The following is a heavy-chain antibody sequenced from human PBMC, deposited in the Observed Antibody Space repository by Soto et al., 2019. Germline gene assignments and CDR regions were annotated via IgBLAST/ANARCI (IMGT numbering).Heavy chain of an antibody. J-gene: IGHJ4*02. D-gene: IGHD5-12*01. V-gene: IGHV3-23*01. CDR1: GFTFSSYA. CDR3: AKWNPRRDGYNYGGFDY. Sequence: PGGSLRLSCAASGFTFSSYAMSWVRQAPGKGLEWVSAISGSGGSTYYADSVKGRFTISRDNSKNTLYLQMNSLRAEDTAVYYCAKWNPRRDGYNYGGFDYWGQGTLVTVSS. CDR2: ISGSGGST.